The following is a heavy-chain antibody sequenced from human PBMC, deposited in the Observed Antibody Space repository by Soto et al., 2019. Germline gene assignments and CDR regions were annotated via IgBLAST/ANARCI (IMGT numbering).Heavy chain of an antibody. CDR1: GFTFSDYF. D-gene: IGHD4-17*01. CDR2: ISSSSIST. V-gene: IGHV3-11*06. J-gene: IGHJ6*02. CDR3: AKNGDYSYYYAMDV. Sequence: GSRRLSCAASGFTFSDYFMSWIRQAPGKGPEWISHISSSSISTNYADSVKGRFTISRDNAKNSLYLEMTSLTAEDTAIYYCAKNGDYSYYYAMDVWGQGTTVTVSS.